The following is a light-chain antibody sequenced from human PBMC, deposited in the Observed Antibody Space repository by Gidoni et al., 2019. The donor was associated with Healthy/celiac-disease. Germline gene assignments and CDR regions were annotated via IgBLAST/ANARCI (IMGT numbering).Light chain of an antibody. CDR2: VAS. CDR3: QQFNSYPLT. CDR1: QGISSY. V-gene: IGKV1-9*01. Sequence: DIQLTQSPSFLSAAVGDRVTSTCRASQGISSYLAWYQQKPGKAPKLLIYVASTLQSGVPSSFSGSGSGTEFTLTISSLQPEDFATYYCQQFNSYPLTFGGGTKVEIK. J-gene: IGKJ4*01.